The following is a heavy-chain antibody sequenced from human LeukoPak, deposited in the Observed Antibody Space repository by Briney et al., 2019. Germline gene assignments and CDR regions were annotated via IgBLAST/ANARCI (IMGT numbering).Heavy chain of an antibody. CDR1: GSSISSYY. CDR2: IYSSGIT. J-gene: IGHJ4*02. Sequence: PSETLSLTCSVSGSSISSYYWSWIWQPAGKGLEWIGRIYSSGITIYNPSLESRVTVSVDTSKNQFSLKLSSVTAADTAVYYCARVAYYGSGSLNFDYWGQGTLVTVSS. D-gene: IGHD3-10*01. CDR3: ARVAYYGSGSLNFDY. V-gene: IGHV4-4*07.